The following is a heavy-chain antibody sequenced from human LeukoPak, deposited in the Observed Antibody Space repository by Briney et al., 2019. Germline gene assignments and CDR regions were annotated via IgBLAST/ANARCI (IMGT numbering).Heavy chain of an antibody. Sequence: SETLSLTCAVYGGSFSGYYWSWIRQPPGKGLEWIGEINHSGSTNYNPSLKSRVTISVDTSKNQFSLKLSSVTAADTAMYYCARHVRYSSSWYFDYWGQGTLVTVSS. D-gene: IGHD6-13*01. CDR3: ARHVRYSSSWYFDY. J-gene: IGHJ4*02. CDR1: GGSFSGYY. CDR2: INHSGST. V-gene: IGHV4-34*01.